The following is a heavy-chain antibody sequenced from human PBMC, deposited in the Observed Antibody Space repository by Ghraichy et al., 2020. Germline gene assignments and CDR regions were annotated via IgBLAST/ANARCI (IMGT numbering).Heavy chain of an antibody. J-gene: IGHJ4*02. CDR2: IYYSEST. CDR1: GGSITSYY. D-gene: IGHD1-26*01. Sequence: SETLSLTCNVSGGSITSYYWSWIRQPPGEGLEWIGYIYYSESTNYNPSLKSRVTISVDTSKNQFSLKLSSVTAADTAVYYCASLYSGSAHFDYWGQGTLVTVSS. CDR3: ASLYSGSAHFDY. V-gene: IGHV4-59*01.